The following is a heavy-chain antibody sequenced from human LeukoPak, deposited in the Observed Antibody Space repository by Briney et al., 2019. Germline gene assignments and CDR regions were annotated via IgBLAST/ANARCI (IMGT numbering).Heavy chain of an antibody. J-gene: IGHJ5*02. Sequence: SGGSLRLSCAASGFTFSSYSMNWVRQAPGKGLEWVSYISSSSSTIYYADSVKGRFTISRDNAKNSLYLQMNSLRAEDTAVYYCARARRIAAAGTSGDWFDPWGQGTLVTVSS. V-gene: IGHV3-48*01. D-gene: IGHD6-13*01. CDR3: ARARRIAAAGTSGDWFDP. CDR2: ISSSSSTI. CDR1: GFTFSSYS.